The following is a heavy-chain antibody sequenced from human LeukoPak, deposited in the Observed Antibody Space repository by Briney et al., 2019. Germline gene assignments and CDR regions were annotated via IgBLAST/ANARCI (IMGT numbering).Heavy chain of an antibody. Sequence: PSETLSLTCTVSGGSISSSYSYWGWIRQPPGKGLEWIGNIYYSGSTYYSPSLTSRVTVSVGTSENQFSLKLSSVTAADTAVYYCARAHSIASYYYGVDVWGQGTTVTVSS. J-gene: IGHJ6*02. CDR3: ARAHSIASYYYGVDV. CDR2: IYYSGST. CDR1: GGSISSSYSY. D-gene: IGHD2/OR15-2a*01. V-gene: IGHV4-39*07.